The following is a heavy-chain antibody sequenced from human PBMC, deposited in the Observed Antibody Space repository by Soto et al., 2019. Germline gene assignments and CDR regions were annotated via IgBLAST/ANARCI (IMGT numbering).Heavy chain of an antibody. CDR2: ISCDGSNK. CDR1: GFTFSSYG. D-gene: IGHD3-22*01. Sequence: GGSLRLSCAASGFTFSSYGMHWVRQAPGKGLEWVAVISCDGSNKYYADSVKGRFTISRDNSKNTLYLQMNSLRAEDTAVYYCAKLGPYDSSGYYSYFDYWGEGTLVTVSS. V-gene: IGHV3-30*18. J-gene: IGHJ4*02. CDR3: AKLGPYDSSGYYSYFDY.